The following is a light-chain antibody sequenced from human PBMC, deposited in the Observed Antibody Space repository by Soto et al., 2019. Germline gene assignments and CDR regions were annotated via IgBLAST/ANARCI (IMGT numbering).Light chain of an antibody. V-gene: IGKV3-20*01. CDR3: QQYGDSPLT. CDR1: QSVSTNY. CDR2: GAH. Sequence: EIVLTQSPGSLSLSPGDGATLSCRASQSVSTNYLAWFQQKPGQAPRLLIYGAHIRAIGIADRFRGSGSGTDFTLTISRLEPEDFAVYHCQQYGDSPLTFGGGTKVDIK. J-gene: IGKJ4*01.